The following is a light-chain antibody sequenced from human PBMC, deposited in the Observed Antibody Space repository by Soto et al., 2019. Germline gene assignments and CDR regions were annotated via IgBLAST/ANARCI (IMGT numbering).Light chain of an antibody. V-gene: IGLV1-44*01. J-gene: IGLJ2*01. CDR2: SNH. CDR3: SAWDDSLVVV. Sequence: QSVLTQPPSASGTPGQTGTSACSGISSNIGNNSVNWFQHLPGAVPKLLIFSNHQRPSGVPDRFSGSKSGTSASLAISGLQTEDEADYYCSAWDDSLVVVFGGGTKVTVL. CDR1: SSNIGNNS.